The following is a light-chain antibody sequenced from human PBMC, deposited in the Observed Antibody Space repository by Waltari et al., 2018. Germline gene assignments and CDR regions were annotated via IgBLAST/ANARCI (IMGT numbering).Light chain of an antibody. V-gene: IGLV2-14*03. Sequence: QSALAQPASVSGSPGQSITISCSGTSSDIGVYDHVPWYLQHPGRSLKVIIFDINKRPPGGSSRSSGSKYGNPASLTISGLRTEDEADYYCSVYLSNSYVSRSTYVFGAGTQVSVL. J-gene: IGLJ1*01. CDR3: SVYLSNSYVSRSTYV. CDR2: DIN. CDR1: SSDIGVYDH.